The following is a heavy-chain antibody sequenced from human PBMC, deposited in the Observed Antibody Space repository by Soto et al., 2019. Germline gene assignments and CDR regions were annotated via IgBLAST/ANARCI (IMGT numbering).Heavy chain of an antibody. Sequence: EVQLVESGGGLVQPGGSLRLSCAASGFTFSDYWMSWVRQAPGKGLECVASIKYDGSAKYYVDSVKGRFTISRDNAKNSFYLQMNSLRVEDTAVYYCARRNLFDYWGKGTLVTVSS. CDR1: GFTFSDYW. CDR2: IKYDGSAK. D-gene: IGHD1-1*01. CDR3: ARRNLFDY. J-gene: IGHJ4*02. V-gene: IGHV3-7*01.